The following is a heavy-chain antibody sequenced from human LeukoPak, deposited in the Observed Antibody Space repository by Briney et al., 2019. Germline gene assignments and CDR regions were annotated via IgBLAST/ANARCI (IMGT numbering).Heavy chain of an antibody. Sequence: SETLSLTCTVSGGSISSYYWTWIRQPAGKGLEWIGRTHTSGSTSYNPSLKSRVTISVDTSKNQFSLKLSSVTAADTAVYYCARDGYSYGAPYNYYYMDVWGKGTTVTVSS. V-gene: IGHV4-4*07. D-gene: IGHD5-18*01. CDR2: THTSGST. CDR1: GGSISSYY. CDR3: ARDGYSYGAPYNYYYMDV. J-gene: IGHJ6*03.